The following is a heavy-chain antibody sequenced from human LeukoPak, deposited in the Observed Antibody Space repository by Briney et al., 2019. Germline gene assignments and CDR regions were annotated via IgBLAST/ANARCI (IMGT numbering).Heavy chain of an antibody. Sequence: SETLSLTCIVPSGSINNHYWSWIRQPPGKGLEWIGYIYDSWNTNYNPSLQSRVTISMDASRNQFSLNLTSVTAADTAVYYCARDQIGYGLDYWGQGTLVTVSS. J-gene: IGHJ4*02. CDR1: SGSINNHY. V-gene: IGHV4-59*11. CDR3: ARDQIGYGLDY. CDR2: IYDSWNT. D-gene: IGHD5-18*01.